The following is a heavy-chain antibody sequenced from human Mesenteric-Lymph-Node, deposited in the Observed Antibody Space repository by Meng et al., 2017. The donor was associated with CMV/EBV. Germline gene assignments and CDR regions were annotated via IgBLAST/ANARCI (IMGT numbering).Heavy chain of an antibody. CDR1: GGTFSRSA. CDR2: IIPILDIT. Sequence: CKASGGTFSRSAISWVRQAPGQGLEWMGRIIPILDITNYAQRFQGRVTITADKTTSTAYMEVSSLRSEDTAVYYCARGWVSGGSYLDYWGQGTLVTVSS. V-gene: IGHV1-69*04. J-gene: IGHJ4*02. CDR3: ARGWVSGGSYLDY. D-gene: IGHD1-26*01.